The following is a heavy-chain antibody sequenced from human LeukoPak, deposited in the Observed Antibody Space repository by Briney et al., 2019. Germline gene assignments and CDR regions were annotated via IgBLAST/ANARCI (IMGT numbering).Heavy chain of an antibody. J-gene: IGHJ4*02. V-gene: IGHV3-23*01. Sequence: PGGSLRLSCAASGFTFSSYAMSWVRQAPGKGLEWVSAISGSGGTTYYADSVQGRFTISRDNSKKTVYLQMDSLRAEDTALYYCAKLSDYGDYDVGQYYFDYWGQGTLVTVSS. CDR3: AKLSDYGDYDVGQYYFDY. CDR2: ISGSGGTT. CDR1: GFTFSSYA. D-gene: IGHD4-17*01.